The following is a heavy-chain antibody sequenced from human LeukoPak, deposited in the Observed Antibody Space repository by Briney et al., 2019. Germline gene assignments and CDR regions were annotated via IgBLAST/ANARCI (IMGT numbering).Heavy chain of an antibody. J-gene: IGHJ4*02. CDR1: GGSISSHY. Sequence: SETLSLTCTVSGGSISSHYWSWIRQPPGKGLEWIGCIYYSGSTNYNPSLKSRVTISVDTSKNQFSLKLSSVTAADTAVYYCARSWDSGSYYFDYWGQGTLVTVSS. D-gene: IGHD1-26*01. V-gene: IGHV4-59*11. CDR2: IYYSGST. CDR3: ARSWDSGSYYFDY.